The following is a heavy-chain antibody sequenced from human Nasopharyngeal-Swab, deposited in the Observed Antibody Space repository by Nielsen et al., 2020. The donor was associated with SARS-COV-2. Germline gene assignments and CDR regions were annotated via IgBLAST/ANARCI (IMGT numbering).Heavy chain of an antibody. J-gene: IGHJ4*02. CDR2: IGAYNGNT. D-gene: IGHD3-3*01. CDR1: GYTFTSYA. V-gene: IGHV1-18*01. Sequence: ASVKVSCKASGYTFTSYAMNWVRQAPGQGLEWMGWIGAYNGNTNYAQKFQDRVTMTTDTSTSTVYMELRSLRSDDTAVYYCARHGVAEDYWGQGTLVTVSS. CDR3: ARHGVAEDY.